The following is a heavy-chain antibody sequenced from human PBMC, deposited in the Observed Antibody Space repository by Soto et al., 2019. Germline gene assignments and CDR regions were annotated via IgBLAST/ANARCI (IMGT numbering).Heavy chain of an antibody. J-gene: IGHJ4*02. CDR3: ARDRGTDDS. CDR2: SYHTGIT. CDR1: GVTVRSGTYY. V-gene: IGHV4-61*01. Sequence: PAATLSLTYCAAGVTVRSGTYYSSWIRQPPGKGLEWIGYSYHTGITKYNPALRSRVTISVDTSKHPYSVKLKSVAAAATVLYCCARDRGTDDSWGQGTLVTVYS.